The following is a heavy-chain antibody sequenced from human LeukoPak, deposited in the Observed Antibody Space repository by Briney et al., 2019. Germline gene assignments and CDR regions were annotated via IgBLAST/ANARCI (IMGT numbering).Heavy chain of an antibody. D-gene: IGHD2-8*01. Sequence: SETLSLTCTVSGGSISSGGYYWSWIRQPAGKGLEWIGRIYTSGSTNYNPSLKSRVTISLDTSKNQFSLKLSSVTAADTAVYYCARDWIVLMVYAQASGYMDVWGKGTTVTVSS. CDR1: GGSISSGGYY. CDR3: ARDWIVLMVYAQASGYMDV. CDR2: IYTSGST. V-gene: IGHV4-61*02. J-gene: IGHJ6*03.